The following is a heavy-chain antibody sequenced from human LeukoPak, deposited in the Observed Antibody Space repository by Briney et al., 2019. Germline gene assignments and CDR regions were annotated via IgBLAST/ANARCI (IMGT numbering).Heavy chain of an antibody. V-gene: IGHV4-59*08. CDR1: GGSISTYY. CDR3: ARRVAVAGTIDY. Sequence: SETLSLTCTVSGGSISTYYWSWIRQPPRKGREWIGYIYYTGSTNYNPSLKSRVTISVDTSKNQFSLKLSSVTAADTAVYYCARRVAVAGTIDYWGQGTLVTVSS. CDR2: IYYTGST. J-gene: IGHJ4*02. D-gene: IGHD6-19*01.